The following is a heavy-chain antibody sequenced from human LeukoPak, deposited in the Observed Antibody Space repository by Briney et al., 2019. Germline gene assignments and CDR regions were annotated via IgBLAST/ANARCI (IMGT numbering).Heavy chain of an antibody. V-gene: IGHV4-59*08. CDR2: IYYSGST. Sequence: SETLSLTCTVSGGSISSYYWSWIRQPPGKGLEWIGYIYYSGSTNYNPSLKSRVTISVDTSKNQFSLKLSSVTAADTAVYYCARRRGWEHIFDYWGQGTLVTVSS. CDR1: GGSISSYY. D-gene: IGHD1-26*01. CDR3: ARRRGWEHIFDY. J-gene: IGHJ4*02.